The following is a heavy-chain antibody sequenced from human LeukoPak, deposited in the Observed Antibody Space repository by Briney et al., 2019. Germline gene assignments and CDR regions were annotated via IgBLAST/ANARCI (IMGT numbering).Heavy chain of an antibody. Sequence: GGSLRLSCAASGFTFDDYAMHWVRQAPGKGLEWVSGISWNSGSIGYADSVKGRFTISRDNAKNSLYLQMNSLRAEDTALYYCARASDYDSVWGSYRYYDWFDPWGQGTLVTVSS. D-gene: IGHD3-16*02. CDR1: GFTFDDYA. V-gene: IGHV3-9*01. CDR3: ARASDYDSVWGSYRYYDWFDP. CDR2: ISWNSGSI. J-gene: IGHJ5*02.